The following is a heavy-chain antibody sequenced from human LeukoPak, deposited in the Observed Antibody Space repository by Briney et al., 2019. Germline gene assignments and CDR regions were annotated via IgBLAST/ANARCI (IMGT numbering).Heavy chain of an antibody. CDR1: GFTFSSYS. Sequence: KTGGSLRLSCAASGFTFSSYSMNWVRQAPGKGLEWVSSISSSSSYIYYADSVKGRFTISRDNAKNSLYLQMNSLRAEDTAVYYCAQGEAAGLGRSNYWGQGTLVTVSS. J-gene: IGHJ4*02. CDR2: ISSSSSYI. V-gene: IGHV3-21*01. CDR3: AQGEAAGLGRSNY. D-gene: IGHD6-13*01.